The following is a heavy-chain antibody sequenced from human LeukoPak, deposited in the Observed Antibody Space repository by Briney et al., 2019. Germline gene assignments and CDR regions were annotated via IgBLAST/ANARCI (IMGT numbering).Heavy chain of an antibody. CDR3: ARGITGATDY. Sequence: PGGSLRLSCAPSGFTFSTYWMYWVRQAPGKGLMWVSRINPDGSITSYADSVKGRFTISRDNAKNPLYVQMNSLRAEDTAVYYCARGITGATDYWGQGTLVTVSS. D-gene: IGHD1-20*01. V-gene: IGHV3-74*01. CDR1: GFTFSTYW. CDR2: INPDGSIT. J-gene: IGHJ4*02.